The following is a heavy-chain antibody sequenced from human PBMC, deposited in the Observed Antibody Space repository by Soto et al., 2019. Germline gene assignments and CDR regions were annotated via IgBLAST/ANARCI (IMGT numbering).Heavy chain of an antibody. J-gene: IGHJ3*02. Sequence: GGSLRLSCVVSGFSVSSSYMSWVRQAPEKGLEWVSVFYSGGTTYYADSVKGRFTISRDNSKSTLYLQMNSLRVEDAAVYYCVRTIAVAGPDAFDMWGQGTMVTVSS. CDR1: GFSVSSSY. CDR3: VRTIAVAGPDAFDM. D-gene: IGHD6-19*01. CDR2: FYSGGTT. V-gene: IGHV3-53*01.